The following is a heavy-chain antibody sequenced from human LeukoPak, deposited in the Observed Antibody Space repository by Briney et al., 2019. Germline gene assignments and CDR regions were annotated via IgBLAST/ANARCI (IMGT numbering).Heavy chain of an antibody. CDR2: IYTSGGT. J-gene: IGHJ6*02. V-gene: IGHV4-4*07. CDR3: ARQPPQYYGMDV. Sequence: SETLSLTCIVSVGSFSNYYWSWIRQPAGKGLEWIGRIYTSGGTNYNPSVKSRVTMSVDTSNNQFSLKLTSVTAADTAVYYCARQPPQYYGMDVWGQGTTVTVSS. CDR1: VGSFSNYY. D-gene: IGHD1-14*01.